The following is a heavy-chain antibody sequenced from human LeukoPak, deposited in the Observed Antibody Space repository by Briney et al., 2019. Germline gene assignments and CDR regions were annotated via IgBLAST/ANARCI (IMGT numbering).Heavy chain of an antibody. D-gene: IGHD3-22*01. J-gene: IGHJ4*02. CDR3: AKPFWYYYDSSGYYYVGAQDY. CDR1: GFTFSSYA. Sequence: TGGSLRLSCAASGFTFSSYAMSWVRQAPGKGLEWVSAISGSGGSTYYADSVKGRFTISRDNPKNTLYLQMNSLRAEDTAVYYCAKPFWYYYDSSGYYYVGAQDYWGQGTLVTVSS. V-gene: IGHV3-23*01. CDR2: ISGSGGST.